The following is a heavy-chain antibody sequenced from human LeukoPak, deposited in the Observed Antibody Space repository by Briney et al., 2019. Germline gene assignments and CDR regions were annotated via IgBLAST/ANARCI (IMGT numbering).Heavy chain of an antibody. CDR3: ARDSGSYVLAN. V-gene: IGHV3-74*01. CDR2: INSDGSST. CDR1: GFTFSSYW. D-gene: IGHD1-26*01. Sequence: GGSLPVSSAASGFTFSSYWMHWVRQAPGKGLVWVSRINSDGSSTSYADSVKGRFTISRDNAKNTLYLQMNSLRAEDTAVYYCARDSGSYVLANWGPGNLGSVSS. J-gene: IGHJ1*01.